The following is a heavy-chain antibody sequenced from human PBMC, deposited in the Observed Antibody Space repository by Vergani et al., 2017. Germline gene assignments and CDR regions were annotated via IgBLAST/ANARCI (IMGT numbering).Heavy chain of an antibody. CDR2: FYSGCST. Sequence: EVQLVESGGGLVQPGGSLRLSCAASGFTVSSNYMSWVRQAPGKGLEWVSVFYSGCSTYYADSVKGRFTISRDNSKNTLYLQMNSLRAEDTAVYYCARALGDWGYYFDYWGQGTLVTVSS. J-gene: IGHJ4*02. D-gene: IGHD7-27*01. CDR3: ARALGDWGYYFDY. CDR1: GFTVSSNY. V-gene: IGHV3-66*02.